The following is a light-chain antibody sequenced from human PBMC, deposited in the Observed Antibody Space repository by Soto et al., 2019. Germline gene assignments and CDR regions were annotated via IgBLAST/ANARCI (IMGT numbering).Light chain of an antibody. Sequence: QSVLTQPPSASGSPGQSVTISCTGTSSDVGAYDYVCWYQQHPGKAPKLMIYDVNNRPSGVPDRFSGSRSGNTASLTISGLQAEDEGDYYCSVYTRTSTYVFGTGTKLTVL. CDR2: DVN. CDR3: SVYTRTSTYV. V-gene: IGLV2-18*01. J-gene: IGLJ1*01. CDR1: SSDVGAYDY.